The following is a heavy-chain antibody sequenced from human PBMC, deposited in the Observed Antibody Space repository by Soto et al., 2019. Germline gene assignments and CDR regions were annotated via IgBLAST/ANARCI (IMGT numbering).Heavy chain of an antibody. J-gene: IGHJ5*02. D-gene: IGHD6-6*01. Sequence: GASVKVSCKASGGTFSSYAISWVRQAPGQGLEWMGGIIPIFGTANYAQKFQGRVTITADESTSTAYMELSSLRSEETAVYYCARQGEGSSSPGNWFDPWGQGTLVTVSS. CDR3: ARQGEGSSSPGNWFDP. CDR1: GGTFSSYA. V-gene: IGHV1-69*13. CDR2: IIPIFGTA.